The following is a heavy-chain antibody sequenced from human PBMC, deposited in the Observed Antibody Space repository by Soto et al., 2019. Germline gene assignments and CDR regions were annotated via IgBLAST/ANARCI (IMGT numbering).Heavy chain of an antibody. Sequence: AASVKVSCKAPGYTFTSYYMHWVRQAPGQGLEWMGIINPSGGSTSYAQKFQGRVTMTRDTSTSTVYMELSSLRSEDTAVYYCARKTTDYGDDGVGSDYWGQGTLVTVSS. J-gene: IGHJ4*02. V-gene: IGHV1-46*01. CDR3: ARKTTDYGDDGVGSDY. CDR2: INPSGGST. D-gene: IGHD4-17*01. CDR1: GYTFTSYY.